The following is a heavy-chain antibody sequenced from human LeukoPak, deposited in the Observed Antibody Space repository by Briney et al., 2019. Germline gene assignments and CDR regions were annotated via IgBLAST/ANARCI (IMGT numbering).Heavy chain of an antibody. J-gene: IGHJ4*02. Sequence: GGTLRLSCAASGFTFSNYGTNWVRQAPGKGLEWLSGISPRGGGTYYADSVKGRFTISRDDSRNTLYLKMNSLRADDTAVYYCARDTLGEGEDANYAVYYFDYWGQGTVVTVSS. CDR3: ARDTLGEGEDANYAVYYFDY. CDR1: GFTFSNYG. V-gene: IGHV3-23*01. D-gene: IGHD4/OR15-4a*01. CDR2: ISPRGGGT.